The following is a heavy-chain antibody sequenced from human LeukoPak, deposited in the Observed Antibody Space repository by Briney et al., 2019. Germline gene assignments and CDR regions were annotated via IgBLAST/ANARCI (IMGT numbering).Heavy chain of an antibody. J-gene: IGHJ4*02. V-gene: IGHV3-53*05. CDR1: GFTVSSNY. Sequence: GGSLRLSCAASGFTVSSNYMSWVRQAPGKGLEWVSVIYSGGSTYYADSVKGRFTVSRDNSKRSLYLHLSSLTPEDTAFYYCAKDSFVGTTSFWDSWGQGPLVTVPS. CDR2: IYSGGST. D-gene: IGHD1-26*01. CDR3: AKDSFVGTTSFWDS.